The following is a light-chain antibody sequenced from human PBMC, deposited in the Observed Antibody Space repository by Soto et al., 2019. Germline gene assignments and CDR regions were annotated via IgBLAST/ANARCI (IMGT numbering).Light chain of an antibody. CDR1: SSDVGGYNS. V-gene: IGLV2-14*03. J-gene: IGLJ1*01. CDR2: EVS. CDR3: SSYTSTSSDV. Sequence: QSVLTQPASVSGSPGQSITVSCTGTSSDVGGYNSVSWYQQHPGKPPKLIIYEVSNRPSGVSDRFSGSKSGNTASLTISGLQAEDEADYYCSSYTSTSSDVFATGTKVTVL.